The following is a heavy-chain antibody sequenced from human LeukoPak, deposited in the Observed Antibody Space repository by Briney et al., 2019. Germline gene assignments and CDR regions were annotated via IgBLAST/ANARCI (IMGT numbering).Heavy chain of an antibody. J-gene: IGHJ4*02. D-gene: IGHD5-18*01. CDR3: ASSSSSSRRGYSYGNFDY. CDR1: GYTFTSYY. V-gene: IGHV1-46*01. CDR2: INPSGGST. Sequence: ASVKVSCKASGYTFTSYYVHWVRQAPGQGLEWMGIINPSGGSTSYAQRFQGRVTMTRDTSTSTVYMELSSLRSEDTAVYYCASSSSSSRRGYSYGNFDYWGQGTLVTVSS.